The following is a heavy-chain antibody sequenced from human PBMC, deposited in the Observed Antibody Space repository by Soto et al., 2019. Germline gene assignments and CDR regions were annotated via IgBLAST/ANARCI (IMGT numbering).Heavy chain of an antibody. D-gene: IGHD6-13*01. J-gene: IGHJ5*02. CDR1: GYTFTSYG. V-gene: IGHV1-18*01. Sequence: ASVKVSCKASGYTFTSYGISWVRQAPGQGLQWMGWISAYNGNTNYAQMLQGRVTMTTDTSTSTAYMELRSLRADDTSVYYCARDTRLIIAAAGTVLRWFDPWGQGTLVTVSS. CDR3: ARDTRLIIAAAGTVLRWFDP. CDR2: ISAYNGNT.